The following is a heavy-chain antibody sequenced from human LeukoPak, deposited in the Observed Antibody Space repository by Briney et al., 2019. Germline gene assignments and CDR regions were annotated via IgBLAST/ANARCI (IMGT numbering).Heavy chain of an antibody. CDR3: ARLDLYYYYMDV. CDR1: GYTFTGYY. J-gene: IGHJ6*03. V-gene: IGHV1-2*02. Sequence: ASVKVSCKASGYTFTGYYMHWVRQAPGQGLEWMGWINPNSGGTNYAQKFQGRVTMTTDTSTSTAYMELRSLRSDDTAVYYCARLDLYYYYMDVWGKGTTVTVSS. CDR2: INPNSGGT. D-gene: IGHD1-1*01.